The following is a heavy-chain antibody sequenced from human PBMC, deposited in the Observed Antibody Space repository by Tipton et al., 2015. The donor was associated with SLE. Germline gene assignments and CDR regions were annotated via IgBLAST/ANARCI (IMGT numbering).Heavy chain of an antibody. CDR1: GGSISSYY. J-gene: IGHJ3*02. D-gene: IGHD2/OR15-2a*01. V-gene: IGHV4-59*08. CDR2: IYYSGST. CDR3: ARHSSTTLYHDVFDI. Sequence: LRLSCTVSGGSISSYYWSWIRQPPGKGLEWIGYIYYSGSTNYNPSLKSRVTISVDTSKNQFSLKLSSVTAADTAVYYCARHSSTTLYHDVFDIWGQGTMVTVSS.